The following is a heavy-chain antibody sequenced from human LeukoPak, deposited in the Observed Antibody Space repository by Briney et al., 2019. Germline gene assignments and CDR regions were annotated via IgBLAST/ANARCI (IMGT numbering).Heavy chain of an antibody. J-gene: IGHJ4*02. CDR2: ISSSSSYI. CDR1: GFTFSSYS. CDR3: ARRYSSSWPIDY. Sequence: GGSLRLSCAASGFTFSSYSMNWVRQAPGKGLEWVSSISSSSSYIYYADSVKGRFTISRANAKNSLYLQMNSLRAEDTAVYYCARRYSSSWPIDYWGQGTLVTVSS. V-gene: IGHV3-21*01. D-gene: IGHD6-13*01.